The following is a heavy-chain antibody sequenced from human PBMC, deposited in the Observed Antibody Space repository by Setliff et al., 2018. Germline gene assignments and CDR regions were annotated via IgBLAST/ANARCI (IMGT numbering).Heavy chain of an antibody. D-gene: IGHD6-13*01. CDR1: NGSISSGNYF. Sequence: PSETLSLTCTVSNGSISSGNYFWGWIRQPPGKGLEWMGSIFYTGSTYYSPSLKSRVTMSIDTSKNQFSLNLNSVTAADTAVYYCARQPYSTTYYYYYYYMGVWGKGTTVTVSS. CDR2: IFYTGST. J-gene: IGHJ6*03. V-gene: IGHV4-39*01. CDR3: ARQPYSTTYYYYYYYMGV.